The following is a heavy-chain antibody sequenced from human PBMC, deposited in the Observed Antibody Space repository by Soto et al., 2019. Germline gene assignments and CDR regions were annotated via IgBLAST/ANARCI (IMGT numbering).Heavy chain of an antibody. Sequence: QVQLVQSGAEVKKPGASVKVSCKASGYTFTSYDINWVRQATGQGLEWMGWMNPNIDNTGYAQKFQGRVTMTRNTSINTACMELSSLRSEDSAVYFCARAVGSLSRMAVWCQGTTVTVSS. CDR3: ARAVGSLSRMAV. V-gene: IGHV1-8*01. J-gene: IGHJ6*02. CDR2: MNPNIDNT. CDR1: GYTFTSYD. D-gene: IGHD3-16*02.